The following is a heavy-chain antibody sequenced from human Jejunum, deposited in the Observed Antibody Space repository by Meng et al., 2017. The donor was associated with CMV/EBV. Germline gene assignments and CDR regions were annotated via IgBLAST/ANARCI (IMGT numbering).Heavy chain of an antibody. CDR1: GDSITNHLYY. CDR3: VGNYDVHLNWFDP. D-gene: IGHD3-10*02. Sequence: SGDSITNHLYYWNWIRQTPGKGLEWIGYIYDSGATHYTPSLKGRVTMSVDTSKNQFSLNLKSVTAADTAIYYCVGNYDVHLNWFDPWGRGTLVTVSS. J-gene: IGHJ5*02. V-gene: IGHV4-30-4*08. CDR2: IYDSGAT.